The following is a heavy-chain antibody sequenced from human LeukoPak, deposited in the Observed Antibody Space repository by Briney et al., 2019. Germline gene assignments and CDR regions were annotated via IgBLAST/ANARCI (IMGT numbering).Heavy chain of an antibody. D-gene: IGHD5-12*01. CDR2: ISYDGSHK. CDR1: GFTFSSYA. J-gene: IGHJ4*02. V-gene: IGHV3-30*18. CDR3: AKDRGYSGYDVFDY. Sequence: SGGSLRLSCAASGFTFSSYAMHWVRQAPGKGLEWVAIISYDGSHKYYADSVRGRFTISRDNSKNTLYLQMNSLRAEDTAVYYCAKDRGYSGYDVFDYWGQGTLVTVSS.